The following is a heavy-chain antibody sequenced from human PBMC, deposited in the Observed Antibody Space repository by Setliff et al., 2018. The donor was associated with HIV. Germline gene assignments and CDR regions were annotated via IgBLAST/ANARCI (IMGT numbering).Heavy chain of an antibody. V-gene: IGHV1-3*01. J-gene: IGHJ4*02. D-gene: IGHD6-19*01. CDR2: INAGNGNT. Sequence: ASVKVSCKASGYTFTSYTMHWVRQAPGQRLEWMGWINAGNGNTKYSQKFQGRVTITRDTSANTAYMELNSLRSADTAVYYCARDGDSSGWFLGSYFDFWGQGTLVTVSS. CDR3: ARDGDSSGWFLGSYFDF. CDR1: GYTFTSYT.